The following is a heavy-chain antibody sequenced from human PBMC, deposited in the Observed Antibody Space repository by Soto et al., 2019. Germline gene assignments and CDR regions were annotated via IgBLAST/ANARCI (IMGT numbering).Heavy chain of an antibody. D-gene: IGHD3-3*01. CDR3: ARGSGLGYDFWSGYYYYYYGMDV. J-gene: IGHJ6*02. Sequence: PSQTLSLTCAISGDSVSSNSAAWNWIRQSPSRGLEWLGRTYYRSKWYNDYAVSAKSRITINPDTSKNQFSLQLNSVTPEDTAVYYCARGSGLGYDFWSGYYYYYYGMDVWGQGTTVTVSS. CDR2: TYYRSKWYN. V-gene: IGHV6-1*01. CDR1: GDSVSSNSAA.